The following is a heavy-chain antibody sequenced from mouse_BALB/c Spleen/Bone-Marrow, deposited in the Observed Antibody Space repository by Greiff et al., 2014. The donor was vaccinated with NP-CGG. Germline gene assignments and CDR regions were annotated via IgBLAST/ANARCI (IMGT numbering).Heavy chain of an antibody. CDR3: ARGREAMDY. CDR1: GFNIKDYY. CDR2: IDPENGNT. Sequence: VQLQQSGAELVRPGALVKLSCKASGFNIKDYYMHWVKQRPEQGLEWVGWIDPENGNTIYDPKFQGKASITGETSSNTAYLQRSSLTSEDTAVYYCARGREAMDYGGQGTSVTISS. J-gene: IGHJ4*01. V-gene: IGHV14-1*02.